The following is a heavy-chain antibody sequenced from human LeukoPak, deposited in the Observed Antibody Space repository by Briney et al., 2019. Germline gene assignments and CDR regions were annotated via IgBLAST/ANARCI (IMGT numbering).Heavy chain of an antibody. J-gene: IGHJ3*02. D-gene: IGHD3-22*01. CDR2: ISTSSSYI. CDR1: RFTFSTYS. Sequence: GGSLRLSCAASRFTFSTYSMNWVRQAPGKGLEWVSFISTSSSYIYYADSVKGRFTISRDNARNSLYLQMNSLRAEDTAVYYCAKHTSGYYDPFDIWGQGTMVTVSS. V-gene: IGHV3-21*04. CDR3: AKHTSGYYDPFDI.